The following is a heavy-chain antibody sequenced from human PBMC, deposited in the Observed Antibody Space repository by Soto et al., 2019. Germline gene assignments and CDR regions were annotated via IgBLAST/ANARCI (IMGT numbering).Heavy chain of an antibody. V-gene: IGHV3-30*18. CDR3: ANGPLIGVAGTREIDEGFDY. CDR1: GFTFSSYG. J-gene: IGHJ4*02. D-gene: IGHD6-19*01. Sequence: QVQLVESGGGVVQPGRSLRLSCAASGFTFSSYGMHWVRQAPGKGLEWVAVISYDGSNKYYADSVKGRFTISRDNSKNTLDLQMNSLRAEDTAVYYCANGPLIGVAGTREIDEGFDYWGQGTLVTVSS. CDR2: ISYDGSNK.